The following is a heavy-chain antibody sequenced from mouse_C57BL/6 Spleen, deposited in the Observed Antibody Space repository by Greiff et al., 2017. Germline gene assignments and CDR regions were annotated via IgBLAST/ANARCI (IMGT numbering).Heavy chain of an antibody. V-gene: IGHV1-54*01. CDR3: ARDGGYSYYAMDY. J-gene: IGHJ4*01. CDR2: INPGSGGT. D-gene: IGHD2-3*01. Sequence: VQLQQSGAELVRPGTSVKVSCKASGYAFTNYLIEWVKQRPGQGLEWIGVINPGSGGTNYNEKFKGKATLTADKSSSTAYMQLSSLTSEDSAVYFCARDGGYSYYAMDYWGQGTSVTVSS. CDR1: GYAFTNYL.